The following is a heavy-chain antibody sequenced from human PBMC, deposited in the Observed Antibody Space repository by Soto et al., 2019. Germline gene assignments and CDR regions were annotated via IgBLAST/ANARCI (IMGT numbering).Heavy chain of an antibody. CDR3: TRAAIKGELLDY. Sequence: PGGSLRLSCAASGFTCSSYGMHWVRQAPGKGLEWVAVIWYDGSNKYYADSVKGRFTISRDNSKNTLNLQMNSLRVEDTAVYYCTRAAIKGELLDYWGQGTQVTVSS. D-gene: IGHD1-26*01. CDR1: GFTCSSYG. CDR2: IWYDGSNK. J-gene: IGHJ4*02. V-gene: IGHV3-33*01.